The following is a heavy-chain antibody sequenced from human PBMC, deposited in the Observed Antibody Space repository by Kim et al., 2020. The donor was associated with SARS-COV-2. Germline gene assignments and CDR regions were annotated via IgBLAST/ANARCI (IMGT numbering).Heavy chain of an antibody. Sequence: GESLKISCKGSGYSFTSYWISWVRQMPGKGLEWMGRIDPSDSYTNYSPSFQGHVTISADKSISTAYLQWSSLKASDTAMYYCARRGGSGWYEAEGDYWGQGTLVTVSS. D-gene: IGHD6-19*01. CDR3: ARRGGSGWYEAEGDY. CDR1: GYSFTSYW. V-gene: IGHV5-10-1*01. J-gene: IGHJ4*02. CDR2: IDPSDSYT.